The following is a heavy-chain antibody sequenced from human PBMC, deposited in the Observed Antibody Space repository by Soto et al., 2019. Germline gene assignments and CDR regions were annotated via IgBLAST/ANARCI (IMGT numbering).Heavy chain of an antibody. CDR2: INPSGGST. CDR3: ARGRIVVVPAAPPSYMDV. D-gene: IGHD2-2*01. J-gene: IGHJ6*03. Sequence: RASVKVSCKASGYTFTSYYMHWVRQAPGQGLEWKGIINPSGGSTSYAQKFQGRVTMTRDTSTSTVYMELSSLRSEDTAVYYRARGRIVVVPAAPPSYMDVWGKGTTVTVSS. V-gene: IGHV1-46*03. CDR1: GYTFTSYY.